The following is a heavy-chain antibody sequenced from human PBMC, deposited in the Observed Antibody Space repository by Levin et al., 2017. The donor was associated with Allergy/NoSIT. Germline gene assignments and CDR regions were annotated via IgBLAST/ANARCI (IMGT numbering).Heavy chain of an antibody. J-gene: IGHJ4*02. D-gene: IGHD7-27*01. CDR1: GFTFSSYS. CDR2: ITSSGSYI. V-gene: IGHV3-21*01. CDR3: ARKGHWGDYFDY. Sequence: GGSLRLSCAASGFTFSSYSMIWVRQAPGKGLEWVSSITSSGSYIYYADSVKGRSTISRDNAKNSLYLQMNSLRAEDTAVYYCARKGHWGDYFDYWGQGTLVTFSS.